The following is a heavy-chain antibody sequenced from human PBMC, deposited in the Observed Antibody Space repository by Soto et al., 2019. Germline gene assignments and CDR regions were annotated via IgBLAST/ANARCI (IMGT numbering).Heavy chain of an antibody. CDR2: IWYDGSNK. J-gene: IGHJ4*02. Sequence: VGSLRLSCAASGFPFSSYGMHWVRQAPGKGLDWVGVIWYDGSNKDYAESVKGRFIISRDNSKNILYLQMNSLRADDTAVYYCASSINWGQGTLVTVSS. V-gene: IGHV3-33*03. CDR3: ASSIN. CDR1: GFPFSSYG.